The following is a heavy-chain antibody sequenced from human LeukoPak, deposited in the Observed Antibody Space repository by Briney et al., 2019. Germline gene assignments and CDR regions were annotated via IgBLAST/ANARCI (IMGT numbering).Heavy chain of an antibody. CDR3: ALIGDHAWFDP. D-gene: IGHD3-10*01. CDR2: INPNSGGA. Sequence: ASVKVSCKASGYTFSGYYIFWVRRAPGQGLEWMGWINPNSGGANYAQEFQGRVTMTRDTSITTAYMELSTLRSDDTAVYYCALIGDHAWFDPWGQGTLVTVSS. V-gene: IGHV1-2*02. CDR1: GYTFSGYY. J-gene: IGHJ5*02.